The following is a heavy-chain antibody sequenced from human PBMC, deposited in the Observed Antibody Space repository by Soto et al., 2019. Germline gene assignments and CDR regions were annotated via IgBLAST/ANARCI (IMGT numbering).Heavy chain of an antibody. CDR2: IYYSGST. J-gene: IGHJ6*02. CDR1: GGSISSSSYY. V-gene: IGHV4-39*01. CDR3: ARPNKAMGNGYYGMDV. D-gene: IGHD5-18*01. Sequence: PSETLSLTCTVSGGSISSSSYYWGWIRQPPGKGLEWIGSIYYSGSTYYNPSLKSRVTISVDTSKNQFSLKLSSVTAADTAVYYCARPNKAMGNGYYGMDVWGQGTTVTVSS.